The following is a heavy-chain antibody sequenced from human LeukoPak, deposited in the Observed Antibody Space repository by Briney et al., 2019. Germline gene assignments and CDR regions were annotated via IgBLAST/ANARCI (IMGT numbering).Heavy chain of an antibody. CDR1: GFTFSSYW. D-gene: IGHD3-9*01. Sequence: GGSLRLSCAASGFTFSSYWMSWVRQAPGKGLEWVANIKQDGSEKYYVDSVKGRFTISRDNAKNSLYLQMNSLRAEDTAVYYCASRDILTGYFIFDYWGQGTLVTVSS. V-gene: IGHV3-7*01. J-gene: IGHJ4*02. CDR3: ASRDILTGYFIFDY. CDR2: IKQDGSEK.